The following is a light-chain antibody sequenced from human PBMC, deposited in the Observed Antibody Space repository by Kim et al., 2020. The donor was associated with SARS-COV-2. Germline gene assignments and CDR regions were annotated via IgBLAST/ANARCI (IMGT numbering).Light chain of an antibody. CDR2: QDN. V-gene: IGLV3-1*01. J-gene: IGLJ3*02. CDR1: KLGDTY. Sequence: SYELTQPTSVSVSPGQTANITCSGDKLGDTYISWYQQRPGQSPVLIIHQDNKRPSGIPARVSGSNPGNTATLTISGAQATDEADYYCLTWERGTAVFGGGTKVTVL. CDR3: LTWERGTAV.